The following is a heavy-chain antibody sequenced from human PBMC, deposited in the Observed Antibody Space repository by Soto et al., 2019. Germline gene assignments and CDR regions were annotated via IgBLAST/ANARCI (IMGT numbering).Heavy chain of an antibody. CDR3: ARDDYDSSGYYNYYYGMDV. V-gene: IGHV3-48*02. Sequence: GGSLRLSCAASGFTFSSYSMNWVRQAPGKGLEWVSYISSSSSTIYYADSVKGRFTISRDNAKNSLYLQMNSLRDEDTAVYYCARDDYDSSGYYNYYYGMDVWGQGTTVTVSS. CDR2: ISSSSSTI. CDR1: GFTFSSYS. D-gene: IGHD3-22*01. J-gene: IGHJ6*02.